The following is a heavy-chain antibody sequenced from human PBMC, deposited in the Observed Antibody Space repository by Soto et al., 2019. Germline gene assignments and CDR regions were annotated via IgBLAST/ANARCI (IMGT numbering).Heavy chain of an antibody. CDR2: IYYSGST. D-gene: IGHD6-6*01. Sequence: QVQLQESGPGLVKPSQTLSLTCTVSGGSISSGDYYWSWIRQPPGKGLVWIGYIYYSGSTYYTPYLRSRLTTSVDTSKNQFSLKLSSVTAAYTAVYYCARDLLYSTSRIDSWGQGPLVTVSS. CDR1: GGSISSGDYY. CDR3: ARDLLYSTSRIDS. J-gene: IGHJ4*02. V-gene: IGHV4-30-4*01.